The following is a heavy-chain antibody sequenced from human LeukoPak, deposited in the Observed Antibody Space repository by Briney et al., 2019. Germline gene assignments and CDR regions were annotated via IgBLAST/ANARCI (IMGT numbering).Heavy chain of an antibody. CDR2: INQTGNT. CDR3: AKGGGPGWLLNRKGWFDP. J-gene: IGHJ5*02. CDR1: GGSFSGY. Sequence: SETLSLTCAVSGGSFSGYWTWIRQPPGKGLEWIGEINQTGNTDYNPSLKSRVTISVDTSKNQFSLNLISVTAADTAVYYCAKGGGPGWLLNRKGWFDPWGQGTLVTVSS. V-gene: IGHV4-34*01. D-gene: IGHD3-9*01.